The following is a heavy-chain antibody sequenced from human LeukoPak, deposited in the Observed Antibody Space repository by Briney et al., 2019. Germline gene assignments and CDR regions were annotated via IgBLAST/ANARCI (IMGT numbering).Heavy chain of an antibody. CDR1: GLNFHNVW. V-gene: IGHV3-15*01. D-gene: IGHD2-2*01. CDR2: IKSEIDGGTA. J-gene: IGHJ3*02. CDR3: TTERYCSSNSCPGAYGI. Sequence: GGSLRLSCAASGLNFHNVWMSWVRQAPGKGLEWVGRIKSEIDGGTADYAAPVKGRFSISRDDSKTTLYVQMNSLKIEDTAVYSCTTERYCSSNSCPGAYGIWGQGTMVTVSS.